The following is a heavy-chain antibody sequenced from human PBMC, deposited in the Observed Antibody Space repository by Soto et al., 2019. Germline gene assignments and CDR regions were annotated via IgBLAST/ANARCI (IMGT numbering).Heavy chain of an antibody. CDR2: ISNGGGSI. CDR1: GFSFSSFA. Sequence: GGSLRLSCAASGFSFSSFAMHWVRQAPGKGLDWVAVISNGGGSIYYADSGKGRFTISRDNSKNTLYLQMNSLSAEDTAVYYCARESYGENYFDLWGQGTLVTVSS. D-gene: IGHD3-10*01. J-gene: IGHJ4*02. V-gene: IGHV3-30-3*01. CDR3: ARESYGENYFDL.